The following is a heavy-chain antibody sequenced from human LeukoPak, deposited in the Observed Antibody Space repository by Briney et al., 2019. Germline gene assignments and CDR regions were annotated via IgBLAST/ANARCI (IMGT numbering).Heavy chain of an antibody. Sequence: SETLSLTCTVSGGSISSSSYYWGWIRQPPGKGLEWIGSIYYSGSTYYNPSLKSRVTISVDKSKNQFSLKLSSVTAADTAVYYCARRRGYYYYYYMDVWGKGTTVTVSS. V-gene: IGHV4-39*07. CDR2: IYYSGST. CDR3: ARRRGYYYYYYMDV. CDR1: GGSISSSSYY. J-gene: IGHJ6*03.